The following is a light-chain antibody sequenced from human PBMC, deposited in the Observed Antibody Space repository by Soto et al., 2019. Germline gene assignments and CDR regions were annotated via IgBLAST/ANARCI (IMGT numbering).Light chain of an antibody. CDR1: SGPVFTSSY. Sequence: QAVVTQEPSFSVSPGGTVTLTCGLRSGPVFTSSYPNWYQQTPGQAPRTLIFNTNTRSSGVPDRFSGSILGDKAALTITGAQADDDSYYYCLLYLGGGIWVFGGGTNVTVL. CDR2: NTN. CDR3: LLYLGGGIWV. V-gene: IGLV8-61*01. J-gene: IGLJ3*02.